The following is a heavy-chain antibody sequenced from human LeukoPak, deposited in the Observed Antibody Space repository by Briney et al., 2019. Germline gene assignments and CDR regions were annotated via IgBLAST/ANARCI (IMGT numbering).Heavy chain of an antibody. Sequence: PSETLSLTCTVSGGSISSSSYYWGWIRQPPGKGLEWIGSIYYSGSTYYNPSLKSRVTISVDTSKNQFSLKLSSVTAADTAVYYCARPSSGLRGYYFDYWGQGTLVTVSS. CDR1: GGSISSSSYY. J-gene: IGHJ4*02. V-gene: IGHV4-39*01. CDR3: ARPSSGLRGYYFDY. CDR2: IYYSGST. D-gene: IGHD3-22*01.